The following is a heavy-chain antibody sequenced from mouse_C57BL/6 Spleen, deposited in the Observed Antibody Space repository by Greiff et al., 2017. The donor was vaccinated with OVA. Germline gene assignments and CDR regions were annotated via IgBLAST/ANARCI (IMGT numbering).Heavy chain of an antibody. J-gene: IGHJ1*03. D-gene: IGHD1-1*01. CDR2: INPYNGGT. Sequence: VHVKQSGPVLVKPGASVKMSCKASGYTFTDYYMNWVKQSHGKSLEWIGVINPYNGGTSYNQKFKGKATLTVDKSSSTAYMELNSLTSEDSEVYYCAPYYGSSYWYFDVWGTGTTVTVSS. V-gene: IGHV1-19*01. CDR3: APYYGSSYWYFDV. CDR1: GYTFTDYY.